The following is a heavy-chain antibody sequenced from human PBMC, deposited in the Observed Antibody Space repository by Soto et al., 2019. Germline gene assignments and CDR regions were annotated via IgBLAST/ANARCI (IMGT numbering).Heavy chain of an antibody. CDR2: IIPIFGTA. D-gene: IGHD6-19*01. Sequence: SVKVSCKASGGTFSSYAISWVRQAPGQGLEWMGGIIPIFGTANYAQKFQGRVTITADESTSTAYMELSSLRSEDTAVYYCARAGIIAVAGTTNWLDPWGQGTLVTVSS. CDR3: ARAGIIAVAGTTNWLDP. V-gene: IGHV1-69*13. J-gene: IGHJ5*02. CDR1: GGTFSSYA.